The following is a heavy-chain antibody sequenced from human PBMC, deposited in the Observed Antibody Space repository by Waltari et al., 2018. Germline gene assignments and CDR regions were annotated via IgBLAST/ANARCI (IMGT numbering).Heavy chain of an antibody. J-gene: IGHJ3*01. D-gene: IGHD6-13*01. V-gene: IGHV4-59*08. CDR2: IYHSGST. CDR1: GGSISSYY. Sequence: QVQLQESGPGLVKPSETLSLTCTVSGGSISSYYWSWIRQPPAKGLEWIGSIYHSGSTYYNPSLKSRVTISVDTSKNQFSLKLSSVTAADPAVYYWARRNSSWPPFDYRGQGTMVTVSS. CDR3: ARRNSSWPPFDY.